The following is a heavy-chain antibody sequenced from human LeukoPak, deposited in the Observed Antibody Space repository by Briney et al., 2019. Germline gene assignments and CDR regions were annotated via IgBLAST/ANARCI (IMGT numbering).Heavy chain of an antibody. J-gene: IGHJ6*04. CDR1: GGSISSYY. D-gene: IGHD3-10*01. Sequence: KPSETLSLTCTVSGGSISSYYWSWIRQPAGKGLEWIGRIYTSGSTNYNPSLKSRVTMSVDTSKSQFSLKLSSVTAADTAVYYCARDRVVTMVRGVIPRRYYGMDVWGKGTTVTVSS. CDR3: ARDRVVTMVRGVIPRRYYGMDV. V-gene: IGHV4-4*07. CDR2: IYTSGST.